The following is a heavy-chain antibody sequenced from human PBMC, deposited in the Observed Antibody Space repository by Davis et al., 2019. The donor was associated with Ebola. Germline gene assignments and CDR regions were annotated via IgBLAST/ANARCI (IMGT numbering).Heavy chain of an antibody. J-gene: IGHJ4*02. CDR3: ARIPPIWRRVDY. D-gene: IGHD3-3*01. CDR2: IYYSGST. V-gene: IGHV4-39*07. Sequence: SETLSLTCTVSGGSISSYYWGWIRQPPGKGLEWIGSIYYSGSTYYNPSLKSRVTISVDTSKNQFSLKLSSVTAADTAVYYCARIPPIWRRVDYWGQGTLVTVSS. CDR1: GGSISSYY.